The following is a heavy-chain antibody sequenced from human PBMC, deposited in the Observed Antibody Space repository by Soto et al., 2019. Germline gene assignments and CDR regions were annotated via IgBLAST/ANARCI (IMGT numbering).Heavy chain of an antibody. CDR3: ARESGDWPLNWFDP. D-gene: IGHD2-21*02. J-gene: IGHJ5*02. V-gene: IGHV3-74*01. CDR1: GFTFSNYA. Sequence: LRLSCAASGFTFSNYAMHWVRQRPGEGLVWVSRITSDGKSKAYAESVKGRFAISRDNAKNTLYLQMNGLTAEDTAVYYCARESGDWPLNWFDPWGLGTLVTVS. CDR2: ITSDGKSK.